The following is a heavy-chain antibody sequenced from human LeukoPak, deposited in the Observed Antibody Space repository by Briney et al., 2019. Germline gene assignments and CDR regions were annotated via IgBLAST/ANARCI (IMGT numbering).Heavy chain of an antibody. D-gene: IGHD3-10*01. J-gene: IGHJ4*02. CDR1: GFTFDDYG. Sequence: GGSLRLSCAASGFTFDDYGMSWVRQAPGKGLEWVSSINWNGGSTGYADSVKGRFTISRDNAKNSLYLQMHSLGAEDTALYYCAKDIGGHYYGSGSYLDYWGQGTLVTVSS. CDR2: INWNGGST. V-gene: IGHV3-20*04. CDR3: AKDIGGHYYGSGSYLDY.